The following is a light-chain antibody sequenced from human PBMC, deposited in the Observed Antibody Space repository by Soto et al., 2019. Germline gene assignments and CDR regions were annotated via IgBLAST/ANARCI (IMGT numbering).Light chain of an antibody. Sequence: QSALTQPASVSGSPGQSITISCTGTSSDFGCYNSVSWYQQHPGKAPKLMIYDGSNRPSGVSNRFSGSKSGNTASLPISGLQAEDESDYYGSSYTRSSTHDVVFGGGTKLTVL. V-gene: IGLV2-14*01. J-gene: IGLJ2*01. CDR2: DGS. CDR1: SSDFGCYNS. CDR3: SSYTRSSTHDVV.